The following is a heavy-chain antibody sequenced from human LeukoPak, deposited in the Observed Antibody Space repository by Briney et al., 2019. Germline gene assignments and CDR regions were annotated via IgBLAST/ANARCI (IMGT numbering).Heavy chain of an antibody. Sequence: SVKVSCKASGGTFSSYAISWVRQAPGQGLGWMGGIIPIFGTANYAQKFQGRVTITADESTSTAYMELSSLRSEDTAVYYCARSPVYSSGWYWFDPWGQGTLVTVSS. J-gene: IGHJ5*02. CDR2: IIPIFGTA. V-gene: IGHV1-69*13. CDR3: ARSPVYSSGWYWFDP. CDR1: GGTFSSYA. D-gene: IGHD6-19*01.